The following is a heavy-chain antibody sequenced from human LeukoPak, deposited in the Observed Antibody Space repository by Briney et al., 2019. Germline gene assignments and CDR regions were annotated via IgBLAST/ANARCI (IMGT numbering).Heavy chain of an antibody. CDR1: GFTFSSYG. CDR2: IWYDGSNK. V-gene: IGHV3-33*01. CDR3: RSGAGDSNDAFDI. D-gene: IGHD2-21*02. Sequence: AGGSLRLSCAASGFTFSSYGMHWVRQAPGKGLEWVAVIWYDGSNKYYADSVKGRFTISRDNSKNTLYLQMNSLRAEDTAVYYCRSGAGDSNDAFDIWGQGTMVTVSS. J-gene: IGHJ3*02.